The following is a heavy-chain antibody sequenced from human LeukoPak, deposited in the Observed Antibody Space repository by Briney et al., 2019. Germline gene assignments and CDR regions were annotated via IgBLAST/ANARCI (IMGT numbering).Heavy chain of an antibody. CDR3: ARDSGMDYYDSSGYYYVLLRN. Sequence: GASVKVSCKASGYTFSNYDIHWVRQATGQGLEWMGWMNPYSANTGYAQNFQGRITITRNTSISTAYMGLSRLRSDDTAVYYCARDSGMDYYDSSGYYYVLLRNWGQGTLITVSS. V-gene: IGHV1-8*03. CDR2: MNPYSANT. CDR1: GYTFSNYD. J-gene: IGHJ4*02. D-gene: IGHD3-22*01.